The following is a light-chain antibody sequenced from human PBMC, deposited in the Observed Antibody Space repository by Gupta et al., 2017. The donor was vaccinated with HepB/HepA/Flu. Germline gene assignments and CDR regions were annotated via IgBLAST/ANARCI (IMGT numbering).Light chain of an antibody. J-gene: IGKJ4*01. CDR2: DAS. Sequence: EIVLTQSPATLSLSPGERATLSCRASQSVSSYLAWYQQKPGQAPRLLIYDASNRATGIPARFSGSGPGTDFTLTSSSLETEDFEVYYCQQRSNCLFGGGTKVEIK. CDR3: QQRSNCL. CDR1: QSVSSY. V-gene: IGKV3D-11*02.